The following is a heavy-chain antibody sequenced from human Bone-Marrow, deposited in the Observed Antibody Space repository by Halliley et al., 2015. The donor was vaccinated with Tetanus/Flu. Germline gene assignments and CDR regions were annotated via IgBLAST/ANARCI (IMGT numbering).Heavy chain of an antibody. D-gene: IGHD3-10*01. CDR1: GGSISSGNW. Sequence: LRLSCVVSGGSISSGNWWSWVRQSPGGGLEWLGDIHQSGTTNDNPSLKSRVIISLDKTKNQFSLNVRSVTAADTAFYYCARKSYYDAFDIWGQGTMVTVSS. J-gene: IGHJ3*02. CDR2: IHQSGTT. V-gene: IGHV4-4*02. CDR3: ARKSYYDAFDI.